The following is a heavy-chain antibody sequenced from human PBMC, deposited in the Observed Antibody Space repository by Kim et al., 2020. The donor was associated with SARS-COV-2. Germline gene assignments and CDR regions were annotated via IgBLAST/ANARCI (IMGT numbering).Heavy chain of an antibody. Sequence: GGSLRLSCAASGFTFSSYGMHWVRQAPGKGLEWVAVISYDGSNKYYADSVKGRFTISRDNSKNTLYLQMNSLRAEDTAVYYCAKEDSSGWQREDYWGQGTLVTVSS. V-gene: IGHV3-30*18. D-gene: IGHD6-19*01. J-gene: IGHJ4*02. CDR2: ISYDGSNK. CDR1: GFTFSSYG. CDR3: AKEDSSGWQREDY.